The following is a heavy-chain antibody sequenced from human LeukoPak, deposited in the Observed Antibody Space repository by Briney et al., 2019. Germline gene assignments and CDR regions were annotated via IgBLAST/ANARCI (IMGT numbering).Heavy chain of an antibody. J-gene: IGHJ4*02. D-gene: IGHD6-13*01. Sequence: GASVKVSCKASGGTLSSYAISWVRQAPGQGLEWMGGIIPIFGTANYAQKFQGRVTITADESTSTAYMELSSLRSEDTAVYYCARGPSSSWSGYYFDYWGQGTLVTVSS. V-gene: IGHV1-69*13. CDR1: GGTLSSYA. CDR2: IIPIFGTA. CDR3: ARGPSSSWSGYYFDY.